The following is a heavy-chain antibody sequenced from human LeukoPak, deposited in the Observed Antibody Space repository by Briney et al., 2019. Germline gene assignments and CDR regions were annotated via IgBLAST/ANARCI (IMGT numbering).Heavy chain of an antibody. J-gene: IGHJ4*02. CDR3: ARGLVLTYYYFES. V-gene: IGHV3-66*01. Sequence: GGSLRLSCAASGFTVSSDYMTWVRQAPGKGLEWVSVILGGGGTYYADSVKGRFTISRDNSKNTLYLQMNSLRAEDTAVYYCARGLVLTYYYFESWGQGTLVTVSS. CDR1: GFTVSSDY. CDR2: ILGGGGT. D-gene: IGHD2-8*02.